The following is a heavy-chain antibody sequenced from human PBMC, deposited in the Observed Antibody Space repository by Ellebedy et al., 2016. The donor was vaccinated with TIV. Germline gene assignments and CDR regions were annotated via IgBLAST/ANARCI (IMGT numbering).Heavy chain of an antibody. CDR3: ARGGGCSGGTCYYPDV. Sequence: PGGSLRLSCAASGFTFSSYTMNRVRQAPGKGLEWVSYISNSAIYYADSVKGRFTISRDNAKNSLYLQLSSLRAEDTAVYYCARGGGCSGGTCYYPDVWGQGTLVTVSS. CDR1: GFTFSSYT. D-gene: IGHD2-15*01. J-gene: IGHJ4*02. CDR2: ISNSAI. V-gene: IGHV3-48*01.